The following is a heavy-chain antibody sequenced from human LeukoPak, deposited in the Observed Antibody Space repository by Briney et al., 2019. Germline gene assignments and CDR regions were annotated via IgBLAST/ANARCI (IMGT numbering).Heavy chain of an antibody. Sequence: NSSETLSLTCTVSGGSLSSSYWNWIRQPAGKGLEWIGRTYISGSPNYNPSLKSRVTMSVDTSKNQFSLKLSSVTAADTAVYYCARARITFGGVIVIDYWGQGTLVTVSS. D-gene: IGHD3-16*02. V-gene: IGHV4-4*07. CDR3: ARARITFGGVIVIDY. CDR1: GGSLSSSY. J-gene: IGHJ4*02. CDR2: TYISGSP.